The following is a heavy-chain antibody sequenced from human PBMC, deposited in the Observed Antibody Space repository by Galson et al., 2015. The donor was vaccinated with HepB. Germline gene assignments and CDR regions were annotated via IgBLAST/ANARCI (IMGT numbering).Heavy chain of an antibody. D-gene: IGHD1-26*01. CDR1: GFTFDDYA. V-gene: IGHV3-9*01. J-gene: IGHJ6*02. CDR3: AKDSELGYYYYGMDV. Sequence: SLRLSCAASGFTFDDYAMHWVRQAPGKGLEWVSGISWDSGSIGYADSVKGRFTISRDNAKNSLYLQMNSLRAGDTALYYCAKDSELGYYYYGMDVWGQGTTVTVSS. CDR2: ISWDSGSI.